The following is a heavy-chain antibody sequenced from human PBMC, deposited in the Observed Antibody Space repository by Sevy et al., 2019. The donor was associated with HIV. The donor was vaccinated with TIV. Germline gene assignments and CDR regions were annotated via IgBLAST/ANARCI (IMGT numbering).Heavy chain of an antibody. J-gene: IGHJ4*02. V-gene: IGHV3-53*01. CDR1: GFDIRSNY. CDR2: IYAGGTA. D-gene: IGHD2-15*01. CDR3: ASEYCSRGSCFFDY. Sequence: GGSLRLSCVVSGFDIRSNYMSWVRQAPGKGLEWVSQIYAGGTAYYADAVKGRFTFSRDDSKNTVSLQMRSLRVEDSAVYYCASEYCSRGSCFFDYWGQGIQVTVSS.